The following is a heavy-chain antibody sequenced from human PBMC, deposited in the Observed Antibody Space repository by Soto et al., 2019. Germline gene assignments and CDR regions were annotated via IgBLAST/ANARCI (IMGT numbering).Heavy chain of an antibody. CDR2: IYYSGST. Sequence: SETLSLPRTVSGGSISNGGYFLGWIRPHPRKGLEWIGYIYYSGSTYYNPSLKSRVTISVDTSKNQFSLKLSSVTAADTAVYYCARAAYGSGSPPIYYYGMDVWGQGTTVTVSS. J-gene: IGHJ6*02. CDR3: ARAAYGSGSPPIYYYGMDV. D-gene: IGHD3-10*01. V-gene: IGHV4-31*03. CDR1: GGSISNGGYF.